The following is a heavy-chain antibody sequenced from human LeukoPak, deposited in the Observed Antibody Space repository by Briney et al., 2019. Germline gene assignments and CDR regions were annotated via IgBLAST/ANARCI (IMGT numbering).Heavy chain of an antibody. Sequence: ASVRVSCTASGYTFTNYAMYWVRQAPGQRLEWMGWIKAGNGNTEYPQKFQGRVTITRDTSASTAYMELSSLRSEDTAVYYCARERDVGRYSSGWYSWDYWGQGSLVTVSS. CDR2: IKAGNGNT. V-gene: IGHV1-3*01. CDR3: ARERDVGRYSSGWYSWDY. CDR1: GYTFTNYA. J-gene: IGHJ4*02. D-gene: IGHD6-19*01.